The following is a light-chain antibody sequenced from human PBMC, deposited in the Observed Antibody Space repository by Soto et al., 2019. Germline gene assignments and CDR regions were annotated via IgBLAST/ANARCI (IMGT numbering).Light chain of an antibody. CDR3: QQYYNTPYT. Sequence: DTVMAQSPDSLAVSLGERATINCRSSQTVLYSSNNKNYLAWYQQKPGQPPKLLIYWASTRESGVPDRFSGSGSGTDFTLTISSLQAEDVAVYYCQQYYNTPYTFGQGTKLVIK. J-gene: IGKJ2*01. V-gene: IGKV4-1*01. CDR2: WAS. CDR1: QTVLYSSNNKNY.